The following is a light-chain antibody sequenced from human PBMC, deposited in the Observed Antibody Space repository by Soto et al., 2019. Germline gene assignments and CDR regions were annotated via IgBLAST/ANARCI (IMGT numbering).Light chain of an antibody. CDR1: QSIISY. V-gene: IGKV1-33*01. J-gene: IGKJ5*01. CDR3: QQYSNLIT. CDR2: DAS. Sequence: DIQMTQSPSSLSASVGDRVTITCRASQSIISYLNWYQKKPGKVPKLLIYDASNLETGVPSRFSGSGSGTDFTLTISSLQPEDIATYYCQQYSNLITFGQGTRLEL.